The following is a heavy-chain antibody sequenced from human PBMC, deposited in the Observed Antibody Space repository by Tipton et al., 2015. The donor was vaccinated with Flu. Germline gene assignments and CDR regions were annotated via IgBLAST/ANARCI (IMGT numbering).Heavy chain of an antibody. CDR3: AREMRGVFESVIRWCDP. D-gene: IGHD3-10*01. CDR2: VYHDGST. J-gene: IGHJ5*02. CDR1: GGTISTSH. V-gene: IGHV4-59*01. Sequence: TLSLTCTVSGGTISTSHWSWIRPPPGKGLEWIGHVYHDGSTNYNPSLKNRVAISVDKSKNQFSLRLTSVTAADSAVYYFAREMRGVFESVIRWCDPWGQGAQVLVSS.